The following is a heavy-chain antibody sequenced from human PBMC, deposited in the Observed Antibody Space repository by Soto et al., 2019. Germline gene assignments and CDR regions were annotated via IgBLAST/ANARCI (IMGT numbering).Heavy chain of an antibody. J-gene: IGHJ6*02. CDR2: IYYSGST. Sequence: SETLSLTCTVSGGSISSGDYYWSWIRQPPGKGLEWIGYIYYSGSTYYNPSLKSRVSISVDTSKNQFSLKLSSVTAADTAVYYCARGTGSGMDVWGQGTTVTVSS. CDR3: ARGTGSGMDV. D-gene: IGHD3-10*01. CDR1: GGSISSGDYY. V-gene: IGHV4-30-4*01.